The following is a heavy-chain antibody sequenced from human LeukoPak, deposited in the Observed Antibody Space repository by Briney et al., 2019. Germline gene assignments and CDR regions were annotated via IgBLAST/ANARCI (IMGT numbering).Heavy chain of an antibody. D-gene: IGHD6-13*01. CDR3: ARAGYSSSWYDY. CDR2: IYYRGST. CDR1: GGSISSYY. V-gene: IGHV4-59*01. J-gene: IGHJ4*02. Sequence: SETLSLTCTVSGGSISSYYWSWIRQPPGKGLEWIGYIYYRGSTSYNPSLKSRVTISVDTSKNQFSLKLSSVTAADTAVYYCARAGYSSSWYDYWGQGTLVTVSS.